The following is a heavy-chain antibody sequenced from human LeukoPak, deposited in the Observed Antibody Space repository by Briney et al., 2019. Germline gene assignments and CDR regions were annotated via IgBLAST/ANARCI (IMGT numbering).Heavy chain of an antibody. V-gene: IGHV3-21*01. Sequence: PGGSLRLSCAASGFTLSSLAMHWVRQAPGKGLEWVSSSGTRSGTKYYADSVKGRFTISRDSAKNSVSLQINSLRAEDTAVYYFAKDRVPGASPFAHWGQGTLVTVSS. CDR1: GFTLSSLA. J-gene: IGHJ4*02. CDR3: AKDRVPGASPFAH. D-gene: IGHD2-2*01. CDR2: SGTRSGTK.